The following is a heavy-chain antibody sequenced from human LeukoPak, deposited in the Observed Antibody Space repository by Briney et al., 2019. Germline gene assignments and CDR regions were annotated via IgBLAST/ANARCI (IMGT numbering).Heavy chain of an antibody. CDR1: GGSISSGDYY. V-gene: IGHV4-30-4*08. Sequence: SQTLSLTCTVSGGSISSGDYYWSWIRQPPGKGLEWIGYIYYSGSTYYNPSLKSRVTISVDTSKNQFSLKLSSVTAADTAVYYCARAGRYYGSGSYLDYWGQGTLVTVSS. CDR3: ARAGRYYGSGSYLDY. J-gene: IGHJ4*02. CDR2: IYYSGST. D-gene: IGHD3-10*01.